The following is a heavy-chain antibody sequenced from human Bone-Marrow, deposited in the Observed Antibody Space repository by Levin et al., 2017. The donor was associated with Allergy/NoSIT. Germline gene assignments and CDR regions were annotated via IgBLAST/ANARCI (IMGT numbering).Heavy chain of an antibody. Sequence: GESLKISCAASGFTFNYYAMHWVRQAPGKGLEWVAVISSNGGDEFYADSVKGRFTVSRDNSKNTVFLNMNSLRAEDTAVYHLAKETTAGNIYFYGMDVWGLGTTVTVSS. J-gene: IGHJ6*02. D-gene: IGHD6-13*01. V-gene: IGHV3-30*18. CDR1: GFTFNYYA. CDR3: AKETTAGNIYFYGMDV. CDR2: ISSNGGDE.